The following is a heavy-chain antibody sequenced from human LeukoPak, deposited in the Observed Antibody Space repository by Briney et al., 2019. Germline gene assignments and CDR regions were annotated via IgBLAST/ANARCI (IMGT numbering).Heavy chain of an antibody. Sequence: GGSLRHSCAASGFTFDDYGMSLVRQAPGKGLEWVSGINWNGGSTGYADSVKGRFTISRYNAKNSLYLQMNSLRAEDTALYHFARDLDGSLYGAFYIWGQGTMVTVSS. CDR2: INWNGGST. CDR3: ARDLDGSLYGAFYI. D-gene: IGHD1-26*01. CDR1: GFTFDDYG. J-gene: IGHJ3*02. V-gene: IGHV3-20*01.